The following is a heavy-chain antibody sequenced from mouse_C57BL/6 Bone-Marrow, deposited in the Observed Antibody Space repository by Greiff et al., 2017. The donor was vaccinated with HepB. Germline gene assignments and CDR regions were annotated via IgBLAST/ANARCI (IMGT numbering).Heavy chain of an antibody. J-gene: IGHJ3*01. CDR3: ARSDYGGDWFAY. D-gene: IGHD1-1*01. Sequence: QVQLQQSGAELVRPGSSVKLSCKDSYFAFMARAMHWVKQRPGHGLEWIGAFTMYSDATEYSENFKGKATLTANPASSTAYMELSSLTSEDSAVYDCARSDYGGDWFAYWGQGTLVTVSA. CDR2: FTMYSDAT. V-gene: IGHV1-49*01. CDR1: YFAFMARA.